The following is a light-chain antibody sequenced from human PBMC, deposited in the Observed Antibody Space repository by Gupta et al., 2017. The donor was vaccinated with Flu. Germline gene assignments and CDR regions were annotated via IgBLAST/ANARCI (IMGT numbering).Light chain of an antibody. CDR3: ATRDTSLSIGG. V-gene: IGLV1-51*02. CDR1: NSTIGNNY. CDR2: END. J-gene: IGLJ3*02. Sequence: QSVLAQPPSVSAVPGQQVTISCSGSNSTIGNNYVSWYQQFPGRAPKLLMFENDKRPSGIPGRFSGSKSGTSATLNIAGLQTGDEADYYCATRDTSLSIGGFGGGTKLTVL.